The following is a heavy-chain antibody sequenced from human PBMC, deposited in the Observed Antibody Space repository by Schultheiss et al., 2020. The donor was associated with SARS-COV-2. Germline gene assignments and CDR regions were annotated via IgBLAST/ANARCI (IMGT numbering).Heavy chain of an antibody. D-gene: IGHD3-22*01. J-gene: IGHJ5*02. V-gene: IGHV3-11*01. CDR2: ISSSGSTI. CDR1: GFTFSSYA. Sequence: GGSLRLSCAASGFTFSSYAMSWIRQAPGKGLEWVSYISSSGSTIYYADSVKGRFTISRDNAKNSLYLQMNSLRAEDTAVYYCARGVAYYDSSGYSSWGQGTLVTVSS. CDR3: ARGVAYYDSSGYSS.